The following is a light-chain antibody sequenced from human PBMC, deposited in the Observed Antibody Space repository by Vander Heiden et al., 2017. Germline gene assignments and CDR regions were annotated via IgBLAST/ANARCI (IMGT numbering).Light chain of an antibody. CDR1: QGISSY. CDR3: QQYYSYPLA. J-gene: IGKJ1*01. V-gene: IGKV1-8*01. CDR2: AAS. Sequence: AIRMTQSPSSFSASTGDRVTITCRASQGISSYLASYQQKPWKAPTLLIYAASTLQSGVSSRFSGSGSGTDFTITISCLQSEDFATYYCQQYYSYPLAFGQGTKVEIK.